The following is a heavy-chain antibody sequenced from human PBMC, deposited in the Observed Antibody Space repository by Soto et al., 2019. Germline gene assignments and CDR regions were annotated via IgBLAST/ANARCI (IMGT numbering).Heavy chain of an antibody. V-gene: IGHV3-33*01. Sequence: GGSLRLSCAASGFTFSSYGMHWVRQAPGKGLEWVAVIWYDGSNKYYADSVKGRFTISRDNSKNTLYLQMNSLRAEDTAVYYCARDNPYYGPGSSPGYWGQGTLVTVSS. CDR2: IWYDGSNK. CDR1: GFTFSSYG. J-gene: IGHJ1*01. CDR3: ARDNPYYGPGSSPGY. D-gene: IGHD3-10*01.